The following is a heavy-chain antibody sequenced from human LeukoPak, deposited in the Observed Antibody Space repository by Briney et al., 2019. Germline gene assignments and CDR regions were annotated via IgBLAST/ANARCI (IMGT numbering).Heavy chain of an antibody. J-gene: IGHJ4*02. CDR3: ARGGPWELSHRDYFDY. Sequence: SETLSLTCTVSGYSIASGYLWGWIRQTPEKGLEWIATIYHSGRTYYNLSLKSRVTISMDTSRNQFSLKVTSVTAVDTALYFCARGGPWELSHRDYFDYWGQGTLVTVSS. V-gene: IGHV4-38-2*02. CDR2: IYHSGRT. D-gene: IGHD1-26*01. CDR1: GYSIASGYL.